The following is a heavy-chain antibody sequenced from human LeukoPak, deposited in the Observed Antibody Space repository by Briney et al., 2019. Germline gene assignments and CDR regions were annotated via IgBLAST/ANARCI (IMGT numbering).Heavy chain of an antibody. CDR2: IYNSGIT. CDR1: TGSISTYY. CDR3: ARLVYDTSDYYHFDY. D-gene: IGHD3-22*01. J-gene: IGHJ4*02. V-gene: IGHV4-59*08. Sequence: SETLSLTCTVSTGSISTYYWSWIRQPPGKGLEWIGYIYNSGITNYNPSLKSRVTISVDMSKNQFSLKLSSVTAADTAVYYCARLVYDTSDYYHFDYWGQGTLVTVSS.